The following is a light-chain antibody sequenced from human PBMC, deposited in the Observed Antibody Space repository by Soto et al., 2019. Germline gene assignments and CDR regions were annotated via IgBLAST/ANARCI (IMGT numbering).Light chain of an antibody. J-gene: IGKJ1*01. Sequence: DIQMTQSPSSLSASIGDRVIITCRASQYIRDSLNWFQQKAGKAPKLLMYAASTLQTGVSPRFSGGGSGTDFTLTINNLQPEDSATYFCQHHFNFPWTFGQGTRVEI. CDR2: AAS. CDR1: QYIRDS. V-gene: IGKV1-39*01. CDR3: QHHFNFPWT.